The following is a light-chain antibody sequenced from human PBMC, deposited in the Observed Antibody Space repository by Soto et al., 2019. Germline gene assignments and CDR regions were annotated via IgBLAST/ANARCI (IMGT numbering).Light chain of an antibody. Sequence: EIVMTQSPATLSVSPGERATLSCRASQSVSSNSAWYQQKPGQAPRLLIYGASTRATGIPARFSGSGSGTEFTLTISSLQSEDFAVYYCHQYNNWPYTFGQGTKL. V-gene: IGKV3-15*01. CDR3: HQYNNWPYT. J-gene: IGKJ2*01. CDR2: GAS. CDR1: QSVSSN.